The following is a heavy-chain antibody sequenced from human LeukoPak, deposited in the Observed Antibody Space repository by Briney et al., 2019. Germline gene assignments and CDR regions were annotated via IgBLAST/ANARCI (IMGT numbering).Heavy chain of an antibody. CDR3: ARGIVVVPAAMGERYMDV. J-gene: IGHJ6*03. Sequence: SETLSLTCAVYGGSFSGYYWSWIRQPPGKGLEWIGEINHSGSTNYNPSLKSRVTISVDTSKNQFSLKLSSVTAADTAVYYCARGIVVVPAAMGERYMDVWGKGTTVTVSS. CDR1: GGSFSGYY. V-gene: IGHV4-34*01. CDR2: INHSGST. D-gene: IGHD2-2*01.